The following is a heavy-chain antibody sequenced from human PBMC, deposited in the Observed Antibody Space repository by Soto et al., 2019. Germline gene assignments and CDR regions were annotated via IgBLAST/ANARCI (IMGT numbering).Heavy chain of an antibody. CDR3: ARAVAVPADFDY. J-gene: IGHJ4*02. CDR1: GYTFTGYA. V-gene: IGHV1-3*01. CDR2: INAGNGNT. Sequence: ASVKVSCKASGYTFTGYAMHWVRQAPGQRLEWMGWINAGNGNTKYSQKFQGRVTITRDTSASTAYMELSSLRSEDTAVYYCARAVAVPADFDYWGQGTLDTVPS. D-gene: IGHD6-19*01.